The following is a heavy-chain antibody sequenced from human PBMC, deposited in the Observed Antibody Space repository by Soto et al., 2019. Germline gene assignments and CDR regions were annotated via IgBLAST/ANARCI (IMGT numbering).Heavy chain of an antibody. CDR1: GDSISTSNYY. D-gene: IGHD4-17*01. CDR2: IYNSRIT. CDR3: ARDAPTTGLTPDAFDI. Sequence: QVQLQESGPGLVKPSQILSLTCTVSGDSISTSNYYWTWIRQPPGKGLEWIGYIYNSRITYYNPSLESRVIISADTSKNQFSLNLTSLSGADTAVYYCARDAPTTGLTPDAFDIWGQGTLVTVSS. J-gene: IGHJ3*02. V-gene: IGHV4-30-4*01.